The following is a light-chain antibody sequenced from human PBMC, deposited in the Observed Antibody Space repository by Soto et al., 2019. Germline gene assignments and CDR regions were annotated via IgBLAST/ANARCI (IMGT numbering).Light chain of an antibody. V-gene: IGKV1-27*01. CDR3: QKFNSVPT. CDR1: QGINNY. Sequence: DVQLTQSPSSLSASVGDRVTITCRASQGINNYLAWYQQKPGKVPNLLIYAASTLQSGVPSRFSGSGSETDFTLIISSLRPEDAATYYCQKFNSVPTFGGGTKVE. CDR2: AAS. J-gene: IGKJ4*01.